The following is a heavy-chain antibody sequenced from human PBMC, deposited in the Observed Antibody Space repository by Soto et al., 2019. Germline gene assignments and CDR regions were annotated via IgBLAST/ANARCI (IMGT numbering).Heavy chain of an antibody. Sequence: GGSLRLSCAASGFTFSSYWMHWVRQAPGKGLVWVSRINSDGSSTSYADSVKGRFTISRDNAKNTLYLQMNSLRAEDTAVYYCARAVKYCTNGVCYTPPDDAFDIWGQGTMVTVSS. D-gene: IGHD2-8*01. V-gene: IGHV3-74*01. CDR3: ARAVKYCTNGVCYTPPDDAFDI. J-gene: IGHJ3*02. CDR2: INSDGSST. CDR1: GFTFSSYW.